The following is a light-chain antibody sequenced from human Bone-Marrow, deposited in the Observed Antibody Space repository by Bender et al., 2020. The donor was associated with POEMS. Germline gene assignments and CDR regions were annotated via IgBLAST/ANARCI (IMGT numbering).Light chain of an antibody. Sequence: QSALTQPASVSGSPGQSITISCTGTSSDVGGYNYVSWYQHHPGKAPQLLIYEVTKRPSGVPDRFSGSKSGNTASLTVSGLQAEDEADYYCSSYAGSNNFVVFGGGTKLTVL. CDR3: SSYAGSNNFVV. CDR1: SSDVGGYNY. J-gene: IGLJ2*01. CDR2: EVT. V-gene: IGLV2-8*01.